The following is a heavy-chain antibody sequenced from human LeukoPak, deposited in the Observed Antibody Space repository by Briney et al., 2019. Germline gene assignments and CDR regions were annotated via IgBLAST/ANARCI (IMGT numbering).Heavy chain of an antibody. V-gene: IGHV3-23*01. CDR3: AKSPTGDYFDY. Sequence: GGSLRLSCAASGFTFSNYAMSWVRQAPGKGLEWVSSISGSGGRTYYADSVKGRFTISRDNSKNTLYLQMNSLRAEDTAVYYCAKSPTGDYFDYWGQGTLVTVSS. J-gene: IGHJ4*02. CDR1: GFTFSNYA. D-gene: IGHD1-14*01. CDR2: ISGSGGRT.